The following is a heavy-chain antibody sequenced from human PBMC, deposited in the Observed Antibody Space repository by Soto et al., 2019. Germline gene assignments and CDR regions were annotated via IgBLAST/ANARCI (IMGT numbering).Heavy chain of an antibody. Sequence: EVQLVESGGGLVQPGGSLRLSCEASGFTFNDYWMHWVRQVPGKGLVWVSRINTDGSSTSYADSVKGRFTISRDNAKKTLYLKMNSLRAEDSAVYYGARGGPYNYGPRGSRVADYWGEGTLVTLSS. V-gene: IGHV3-74*01. CDR2: INTDGSST. CDR1: GFTFNDYW. D-gene: IGHD3-10*01. CDR3: ARGGPYNYGPRGSRVADY. J-gene: IGHJ4*02.